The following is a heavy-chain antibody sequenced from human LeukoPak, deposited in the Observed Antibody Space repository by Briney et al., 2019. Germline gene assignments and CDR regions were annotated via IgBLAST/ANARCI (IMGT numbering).Heavy chain of an antibody. V-gene: IGHV4-34*01. CDR1: GGSFSGYY. D-gene: IGHD5-24*01. CDR3: ARGVGLEMDTSYFDY. CDR2: INHSGST. Sequence: SETLSLTCAVYGGSFSGYYWSWIRQPPGKGLEWIGEINHSGSTNYNPSLKSRVTISVDTSKNQLSLKLSSVTAADSAVYYCARGVGLEMDTSYFDYWGQGTLVTVSS. J-gene: IGHJ4*02.